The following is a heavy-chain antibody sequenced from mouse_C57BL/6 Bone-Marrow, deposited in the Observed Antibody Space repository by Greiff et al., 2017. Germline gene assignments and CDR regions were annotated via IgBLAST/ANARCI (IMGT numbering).Heavy chain of an antibody. D-gene: IGHD2-5*01. CDR2: IRSKSNNYAT. CDR3: VRQTYYSNYDAMDY. CDR1: GFSFNTYA. J-gene: IGHJ4*01. Sequence: EVKLMESGGGLVQPKGSLKLSCAASGFSFNTYAMNWVRQAPGKGLEWVARIRSKSNNYATYYADSVKDRLTISRDDSESMLYLQMNNLTTEDTAMYYCVRQTYYSNYDAMDYWGQGTSVTVAS. V-gene: IGHV10-1*01.